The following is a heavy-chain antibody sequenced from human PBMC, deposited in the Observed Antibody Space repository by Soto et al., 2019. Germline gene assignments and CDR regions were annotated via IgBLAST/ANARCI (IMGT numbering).Heavy chain of an antibody. CDR3: ATDKEQLVRSHYYYYGMDV. V-gene: IGHV1-24*01. D-gene: IGHD6-6*01. CDR1: GYTLTELS. Sequence: EASVKVSCKVSGYTLTELSMHWVRQAPGKGLEWMGGFDPEDGETIYAQKFQGRVTMTEDTSTDTAYMELSSLRSEDTAVYYCATDKEQLVRSHYYYYGMDVWGQGTTVTVSS. CDR2: FDPEDGET. J-gene: IGHJ6*02.